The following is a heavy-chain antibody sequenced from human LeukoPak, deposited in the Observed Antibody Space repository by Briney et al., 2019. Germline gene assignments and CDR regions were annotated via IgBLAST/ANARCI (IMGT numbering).Heavy chain of an antibody. V-gene: IGHV3-30-3*01. J-gene: IGHJ4*02. CDR3: ARAGWMATISHPLDY. D-gene: IGHD5-24*01. CDR1: GLTFSSYA. Sequence: GGSLRLSCAASGLTFSSYAMHWVRQAPGKGLEWVAVISYDGSNDYYADSVKGRFTISRDHSKNTLCLQMNSLRAADTAVYYCARAGWMATISHPLDYWGQGTLVTVSS. CDR2: ISYDGSND.